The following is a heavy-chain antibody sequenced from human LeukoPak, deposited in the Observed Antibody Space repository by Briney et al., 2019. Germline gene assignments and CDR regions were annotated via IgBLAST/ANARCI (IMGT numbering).Heavy chain of an antibody. J-gene: IGHJ5*02. CDR3: ARLPRGNWFDP. CDR1: GGSIIGYY. Sequence: SEILSLTCTVSGGSIIGYYWTWIRQPPGKGLEWIGNIYYSGTTNYNPPLKSRITMSLDTSKNQFSLRLSSVTAADTAVYYCARLPRGNWFDPWGQGTLVTVSS. V-gene: IGHV4-59*01. D-gene: IGHD3-10*01. CDR2: IYYSGTT.